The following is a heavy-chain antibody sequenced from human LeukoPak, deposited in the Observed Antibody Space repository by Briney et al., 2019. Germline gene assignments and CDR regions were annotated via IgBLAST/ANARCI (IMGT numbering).Heavy chain of an antibody. V-gene: IGHV4-59*01. J-gene: IGHJ4*02. CDR3: ARRGRGTATGTGFFDY. CDR1: GGSISSYY. CDR2: IYYSGST. D-gene: IGHD6-13*01. Sequence: PSETLSLTCTVSGGSISSYYWSWIRQPPGKGLEWIGYIYYSGSTNYNPSLKSRVTISVDTSKNQFSLKLSSVTAADTAVYYCARRGRGTATGTGFFDYWGQGTLVTVSS.